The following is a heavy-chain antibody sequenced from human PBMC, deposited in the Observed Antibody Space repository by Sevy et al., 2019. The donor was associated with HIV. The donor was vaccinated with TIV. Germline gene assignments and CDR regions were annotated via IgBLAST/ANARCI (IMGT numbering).Heavy chain of an antibody. J-gene: IGHJ6*02. CDR1: GFTFSSYS. V-gene: IGHV3-21*01. CDR2: ISSSSYI. Sequence: GGSLRLSCAASGFTFSSYSMNWVRQAPGKGLEWVSSISSSSYIYYADSVKGRFTISRDNAKNSLYLQMNSLRAEDTAVYYCARDFPRDYGMDVWGQGTTVTVSS. CDR3: ARDFPRDYGMDV.